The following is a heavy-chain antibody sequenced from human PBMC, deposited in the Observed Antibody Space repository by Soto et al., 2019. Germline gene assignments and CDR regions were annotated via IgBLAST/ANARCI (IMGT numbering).Heavy chain of an antibody. CDR1: GGSISSYY. Sequence: SETLSLTCAVSGGSISSYYWSWIRQPPGKGLEWIGYIYNSGNTNYNPSLKSPVTTSVDTSKNQFSLKLTSVTAADTAVYYCARAAGFGEIFFDYWGQGTLVTVSS. D-gene: IGHD3-10*01. V-gene: IGHV4-59*01. CDR3: ARAAGFGEIFFDY. J-gene: IGHJ4*02. CDR2: IYNSGNT.